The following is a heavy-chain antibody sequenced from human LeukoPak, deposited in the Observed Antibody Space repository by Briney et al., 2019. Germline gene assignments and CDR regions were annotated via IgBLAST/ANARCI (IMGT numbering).Heavy chain of an antibody. Sequence: PGGSLRLSCAASGFTFSSYAMSWVRQAPGKGLEWVSAISGSGGRPYYADSLKGRSTSSRHNSKNTLYLQMNSLRAEDTAVYYCAKGSGEVVIADEDYWGQGTLVTVSS. J-gene: IGHJ4*02. CDR3: AKGSGEVVIADEDY. CDR2: ISGSGGRP. D-gene: IGHD2-21*01. V-gene: IGHV3-23*01. CDR1: GFTFSSYA.